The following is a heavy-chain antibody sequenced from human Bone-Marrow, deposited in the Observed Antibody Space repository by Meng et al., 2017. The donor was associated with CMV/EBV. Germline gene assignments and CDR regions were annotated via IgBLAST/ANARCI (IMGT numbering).Heavy chain of an antibody. V-gene: IGHV3-30*02. J-gene: IGHJ4*02. Sequence: GEFLKISCTATGFLITTYGMHWVRQAPGKGQEWVALIQLDGTYKYKADSAKGRFTISSNNSKNTLYLQMNSLRREDTAADYCAKDQRDGSAYLDYWGQGTLVTVSS. D-gene: IGHD1-14*01. CDR1: GFLITTYG. CDR3: AKDQRDGSAYLDY. CDR2: IQLDGTYK.